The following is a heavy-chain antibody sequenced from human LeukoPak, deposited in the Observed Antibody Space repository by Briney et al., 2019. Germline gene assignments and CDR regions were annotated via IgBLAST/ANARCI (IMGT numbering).Heavy chain of an antibody. CDR2: ISSSSSTI. D-gene: IGHD1-26*01. V-gene: IGHV3-48*01. Sequence: GGSLRLSCAASGFTFSSYSMNWVRQAPGKGLEWVSYISSSSSTIYYADSVKGRFTISRDNAKNSLYLQMNSLRAGDTAVYYCARGRLRVGSTYRYFDYWGQGTLVTVSS. CDR1: GFTFSSYS. CDR3: ARGRLRVGSTYRYFDY. J-gene: IGHJ4*02.